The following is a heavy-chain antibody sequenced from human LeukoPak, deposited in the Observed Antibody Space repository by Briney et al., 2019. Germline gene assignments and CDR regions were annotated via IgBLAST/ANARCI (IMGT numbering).Heavy chain of an antibody. V-gene: IGHV3-66*02. J-gene: IGHJ4*02. CDR2: IYSGGST. Sequence: QPGGSLRLSCAASGFTVSSNYMSWVRQAPGKGLEWVSVIYSGGSTYYADSAKGRFTISRDNSKNTLYLQMNSLRAEDTAVYYCARGMVRGVIDFLDYWGQGTLVTVSS. D-gene: IGHD3-10*01. CDR1: GFTVSSNY. CDR3: ARGMVRGVIDFLDY.